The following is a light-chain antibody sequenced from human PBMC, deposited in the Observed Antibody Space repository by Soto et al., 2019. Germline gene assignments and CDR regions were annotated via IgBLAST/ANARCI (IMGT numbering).Light chain of an antibody. Sequence: QSVLTQPTSVSGAPGQTVTISCTGSSSNIGANYDVNWYQQLPGTAPKVLIYGNSNRPSGVPDRFSGSKSGTSASLAINGLQAEDEAHYYCQSYDNSLSGSWVFGGGTKLTVL. J-gene: IGLJ3*02. CDR2: GNS. CDR3: QSYDNSLSGSWV. CDR1: SSNIGANYD. V-gene: IGLV1-40*01.